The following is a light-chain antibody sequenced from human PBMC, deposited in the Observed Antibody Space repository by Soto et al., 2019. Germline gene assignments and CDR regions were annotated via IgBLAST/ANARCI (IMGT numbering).Light chain of an antibody. CDR2: DAS. V-gene: IGKV3-20*01. CDR1: QTVSNSY. CDR3: LQYGNSPYT. J-gene: IGKJ2*01. Sequence: EIVLTQSPGTLSLSPGERVTLSCRASQTVSNSYLVWYQQKPGQSPRLLIYDASSRATGIPDRFGGSGSGTDFTLTISRLEPEDFAVYYCLQYGNSPYTFGQGTKLEIK.